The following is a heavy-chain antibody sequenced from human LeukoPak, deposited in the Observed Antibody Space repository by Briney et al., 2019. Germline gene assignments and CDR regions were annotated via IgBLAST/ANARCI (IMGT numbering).Heavy chain of an antibody. CDR3: ARDRSGYRYFDY. CDR2: IWYDGTNK. Sequence: PGGSLRLSCAASGFTFGSYGMHWVRQAPGKGLEWVAIIWYDGTNKYYADSVKGRFTISRDNSKDTLYLQMNSLRVEDTAVYYCARDRSGYRYFDYWGQGTLVTVSS. V-gene: IGHV3-33*01. D-gene: IGHD3-3*01. CDR1: GFTFGSYG. J-gene: IGHJ4*02.